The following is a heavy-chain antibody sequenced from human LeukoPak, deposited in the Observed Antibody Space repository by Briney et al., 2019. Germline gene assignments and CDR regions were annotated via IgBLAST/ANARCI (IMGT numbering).Heavy chain of an antibody. D-gene: IGHD1-26*01. Sequence: GASVKGSCKASGYSFTTYYIHWVQQPPGQGLESMAIINPRDGSTSYAQKFQGRVTMTRDTSTSTVYMELSSLRSEDTAVYYCARDLGVYSGTYVPDYWGQGTLLTVSS. CDR3: ARDLGVYSGTYVPDY. CDR1: GYSFTTYY. J-gene: IGHJ4*02. CDR2: INPRDGST. V-gene: IGHV1-46*01.